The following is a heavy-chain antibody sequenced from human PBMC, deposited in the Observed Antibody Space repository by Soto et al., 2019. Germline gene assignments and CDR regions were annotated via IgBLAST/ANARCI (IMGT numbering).Heavy chain of an antibody. CDR1: GFTFSSYA. J-gene: IGHJ4*02. CDR3: VTGRVVVTIFFDD. Sequence: GGSLRLSCSASGFTFSSYAMHWVRQAPGKGLEYVSAISSNGGSTYYADSVKGRFTISRDNSKNTLYLQMSSLRAEDTAVYYCVTGRVVVTIFFDDCGQGTLVTVAS. V-gene: IGHV3-64D*06. D-gene: IGHD3-22*01. CDR2: ISSNGGST.